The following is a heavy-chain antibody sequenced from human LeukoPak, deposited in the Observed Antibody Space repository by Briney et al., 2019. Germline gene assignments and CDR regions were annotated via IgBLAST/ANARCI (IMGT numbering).Heavy chain of an antibody. CDR1: GGTFSSYA. J-gene: IGHJ4*02. CDR2: IIPIFGTA. V-gene: IGHV1-69*13. D-gene: IGHD3-22*01. CDR3: ARDVVGDSSGYYDY. Sequence: SVKLSCKASGGTFSSYAISWVRQAPGQGLEWMGGIIPIFGTANYAQKFQGRVTITADESTSTAYMELSSLRSEDTAVYYCARDVVGDSSGYYDYWGQGTLVTVSS.